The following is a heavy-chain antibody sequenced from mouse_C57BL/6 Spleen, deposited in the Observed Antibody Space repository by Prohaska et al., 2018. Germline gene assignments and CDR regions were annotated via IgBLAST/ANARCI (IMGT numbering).Heavy chain of an antibody. CDR1: GYTFTSYW. CDR2: INPSNVGT. CDR3: ARGIYYDYDWFAY. Sequence: QVQLQQPGTELVKPGASVKLSCKASGYTFTSYWMHWVKQRPGQGLEWIGNINPSNVGTNYNEKFKSKATLTVDKSSSTAYMQLSSLTSEDSAVYYCARGIYYDYDWFAYWGQGTLVTVSA. D-gene: IGHD2-4*01. V-gene: IGHV1-53*01. J-gene: IGHJ3*01.